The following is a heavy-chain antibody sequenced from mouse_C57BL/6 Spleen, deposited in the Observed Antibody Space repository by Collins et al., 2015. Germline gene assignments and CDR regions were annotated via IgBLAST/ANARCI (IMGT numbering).Heavy chain of an antibody. V-gene: IGHV1-69*02. CDR2: IYPSDSYT. J-gene: IGHJ2*01. CDR3: TRLGLGRERFDY. Sequence: QVQLQQPGAELVRPGASVKLSCKASGYTFTSYWINWVKQRPGQGLEWIGNIYPSDSYTNYNQKFKDKATLTVDKSSSTAYMQLSSPTSEDSAVYYCTRLGLGRERFDYWGQGTTLTVSS. D-gene: IGHD4-1*01. CDR1: GYTFTSYW.